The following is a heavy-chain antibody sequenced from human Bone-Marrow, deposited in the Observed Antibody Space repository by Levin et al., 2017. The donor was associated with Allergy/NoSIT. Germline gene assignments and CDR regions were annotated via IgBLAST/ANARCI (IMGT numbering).Heavy chain of an antibody. D-gene: IGHD3-10*01. CDR1: GLPVSGNY. Sequence: SCAASGLPVSGNYMTWVRQASGKGLEWVSIIYRAGPTYYADSVKGRFTISRDISKNILYLHMNSLRVEDTAVYFCARVATVPDGSPNYFDYWGQGTLVTVSS. V-gene: IGHV3-53*01. CDR3: ARVATVPDGSPNYFDY. CDR2: IYRAGPT. J-gene: IGHJ4*02.